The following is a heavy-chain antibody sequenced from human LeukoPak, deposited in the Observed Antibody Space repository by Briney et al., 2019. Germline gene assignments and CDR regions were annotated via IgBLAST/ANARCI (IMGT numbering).Heavy chain of an antibody. D-gene: IGHD6-19*01. V-gene: IGHV3-30*18. CDR1: GFTFSSYG. Sequence: PGGSLRLSCAASGFTFSSYGMHWVRQAPGRGLEWVAVISYDGSNKYYADSVKGRFTISRDNSKNTLYLQMNSLRAEDTAVYYCAKRLYSSGWLSEIDYWGQGTLVTVSS. CDR3: AKRLYSSGWLSEIDY. CDR2: ISYDGSNK. J-gene: IGHJ4*02.